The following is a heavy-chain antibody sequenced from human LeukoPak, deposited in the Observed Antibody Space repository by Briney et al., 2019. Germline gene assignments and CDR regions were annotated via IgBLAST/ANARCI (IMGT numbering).Heavy chain of an antibody. CDR3: ARPRDFWIGYYLDY. CDR1: GFTFSSYA. CDR2: ISSNGGST. Sequence: PGGSLRLSCAASGFTFSSYAMHWVRQAPGKGLEYVSAISSNGGSTYYANSVKGRFTISRDNSKNTLYLQMGGLRAEDRAVFYCARPRDFWIGYYLDYWGQGNLVTVSS. J-gene: IGHJ4*02. V-gene: IGHV3-64*01. D-gene: IGHD3-3*01.